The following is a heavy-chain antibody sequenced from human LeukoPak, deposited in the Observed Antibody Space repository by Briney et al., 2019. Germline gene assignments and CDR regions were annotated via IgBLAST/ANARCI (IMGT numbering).Heavy chain of an antibody. CDR3: TRSSDSSGYRAFDI. Sequence: GGSLRLSCAASGFTFSDQYMDWVHQAPGKGLEWVARTRNKANSYTTEYAASVKGRFTISRDVSKNSLYLQMNSLKTEDTAVYCCTRSSDSSGYRAFDIWGQGTMVTVSS. CDR1: GFTFSDQY. CDR2: TRNKANSYTT. V-gene: IGHV3-72*01. J-gene: IGHJ3*02. D-gene: IGHD3-22*01.